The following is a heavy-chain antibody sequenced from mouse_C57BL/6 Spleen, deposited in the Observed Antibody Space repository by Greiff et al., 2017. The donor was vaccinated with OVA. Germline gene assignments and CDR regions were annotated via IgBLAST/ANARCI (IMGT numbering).Heavy chain of an antibody. CDR3: AKHDYDEGWYAMDY. V-gene: IGHV1-64*01. Sequence: QVQLQQPGAELVKPGASVKLSCKASGYTFTSYWMHWVKQRPGQGLEWIGMIHPNSGSTNYNEKFKSKATLTVDKSSSTAYMQLSSLTSEDSAVYYCAKHDYDEGWYAMDYWGQGTSVTVSS. J-gene: IGHJ4*01. CDR1: GYTFTSYW. D-gene: IGHD2-4*01. CDR2: IHPNSGST.